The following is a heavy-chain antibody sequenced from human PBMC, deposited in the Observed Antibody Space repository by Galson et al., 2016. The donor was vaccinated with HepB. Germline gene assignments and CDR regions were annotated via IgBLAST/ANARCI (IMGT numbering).Heavy chain of an antibody. CDR2: INFNSGST. CDR1: GFTFSNYA. J-gene: IGHJ4*02. V-gene: IGHV3-23*01. Sequence: SLRLSCAASGFTFSNYAMSWVRQAPGKGLEWVSAINFNSGSTYYADSVKGRFTISRDNSKNTLYLQMKSLRAEDTAVYYCAKTRWAIGRFDYWSQGTRVTVSS. CDR3: AKTRWAIGRFDY. D-gene: IGHD6-13*01.